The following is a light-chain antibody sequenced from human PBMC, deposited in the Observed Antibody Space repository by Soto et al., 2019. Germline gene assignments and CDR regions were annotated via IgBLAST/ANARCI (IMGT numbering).Light chain of an antibody. CDR1: QSISIY. V-gene: IGKV1-39*01. CDR2: GAS. Sequence: DIQLTQSPSSLSASVGARVTITCRPSQSISIYLNWYQLKPGKAPNLLMYGASYLKSGVPTRFSGSGSGTDFTLTISSLQPEDFAIYYCQQTYTTPEITFGQGTRLEIK. CDR3: QQTYTTPEIT. J-gene: IGKJ5*01.